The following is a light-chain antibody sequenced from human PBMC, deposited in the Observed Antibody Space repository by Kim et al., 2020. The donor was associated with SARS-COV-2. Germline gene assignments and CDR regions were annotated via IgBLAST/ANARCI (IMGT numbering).Light chain of an antibody. CDR1: KLGDKY. J-gene: IGLJ2*01. CDR3: QAWDSSNVV. V-gene: IGLV3-1*01. Sequence: VSTEQTASITCSGDKLGDKYACWYQQKPGQSPVLVIYQDSKRPSGIPERFSGSNSGNTATLTISGTQAMDEADYYCQAWDSSNVVFGGGTQLTVL. CDR2: QDS.